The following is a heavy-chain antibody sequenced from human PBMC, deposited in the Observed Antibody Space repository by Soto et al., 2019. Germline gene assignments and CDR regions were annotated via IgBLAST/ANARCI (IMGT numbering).Heavy chain of an antibody. V-gene: IGHV1-3*01. D-gene: IGHD6-19*01. CDR1: GYTFTSYA. Sequence: QVQLVQSGAEVKKPGASVKVSCKASGYTFTSYAMQWVRQAPGQRLEWMGWINAGNGNTKYSQKFQGRVTITTDTSASTDYMKLSSLRSEDTAVYYCARDLGGWTDYWGQGTLVTVSS. CDR3: ARDLGGWTDY. J-gene: IGHJ4*02. CDR2: INAGNGNT.